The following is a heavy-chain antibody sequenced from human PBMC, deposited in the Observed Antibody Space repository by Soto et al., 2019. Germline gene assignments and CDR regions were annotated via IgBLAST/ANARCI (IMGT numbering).Heavy chain of an antibody. CDR1: GGPINNFY. CDR3: VRGLTVITTLGVSHGFDV. Sequence: QVQLQQSGPGLVRPSETLSLSCSVFGGPINNFYWHFIRQPAGRGLQWLGRVFHTGVASVSANYNPSLKSRVTMSVDTSRNQFSLRLTSVTAADTAVYYCVRGLTVITTLGVSHGFDVWGPGTTVIVSS. J-gene: IGHJ6*02. V-gene: IGHV4-4*07. CDR2: VFHTGVASVSA. D-gene: IGHD3-3*01.